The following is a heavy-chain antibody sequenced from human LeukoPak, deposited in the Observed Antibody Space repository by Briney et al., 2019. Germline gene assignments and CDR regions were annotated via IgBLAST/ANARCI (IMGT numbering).Heavy chain of an antibody. CDR3: ASTLSSSPH. J-gene: IGHJ4*02. V-gene: IGHV3-74*01. Sequence: PGGSLRLSCEASGFTFSIYWMHWVRQAPGKGLVWVSRINSDGSSTNYADSVKGRFTISRDNAKNTLYLQMNSLRAEDTAVYYCASTLSSSPHWGRGTLVTVSS. D-gene: IGHD6-6*01. CDR1: GFTFSIYW. CDR2: INSDGSST.